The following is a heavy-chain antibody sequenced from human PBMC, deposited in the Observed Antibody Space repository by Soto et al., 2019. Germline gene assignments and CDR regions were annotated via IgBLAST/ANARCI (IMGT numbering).Heavy chain of an antibody. CDR3: ARVTHYYDSSGYTSLFDY. J-gene: IGHJ4*02. D-gene: IGHD3-22*01. Sequence: ASVKVSCKASGYTLTGYYMHWVRQAPGQGLEWMGWINPNSGGTNYAQKFQGRVTMTRGTSISTAYMELSRLRSDDTAVYYCARVTHYYDSSGYTSLFDYWGQGTLVTVSS. CDR1: GYTLTGYY. CDR2: INPNSGGT. V-gene: IGHV1-2*02.